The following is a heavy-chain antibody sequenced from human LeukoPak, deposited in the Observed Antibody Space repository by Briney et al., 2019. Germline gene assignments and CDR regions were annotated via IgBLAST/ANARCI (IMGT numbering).Heavy chain of an antibody. J-gene: IGHJ3*02. CDR1: GGSISSYY. Sequence: PSETLSLTCTVSGGSISSYYWSWIRQPPGKGLEWIGYIYYSGSTNYNPSLKSRVTISVDTSKNQFSLKLSSVTAADTAVYYCARERIAAAGNGGAFDIWGQGTMVTVSS. V-gene: IGHV4-59*01. D-gene: IGHD6-13*01. CDR3: ARERIAAAGNGGAFDI. CDR2: IYYSGST.